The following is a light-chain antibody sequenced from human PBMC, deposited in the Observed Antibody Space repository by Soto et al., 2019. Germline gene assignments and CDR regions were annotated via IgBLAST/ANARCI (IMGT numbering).Light chain of an antibody. J-gene: IGKJ5*01. Sequence: DIQMTQSPSSLSASVGDRFTITCRASQSISSYLNWYQQKPGKAPKLLVYAASSLQSGVPSRFSGSGSGTDFTLTISSLQPEDFATYHCQQSYNAPITFGQGTRLEI. CDR3: QQSYNAPIT. CDR2: AAS. V-gene: IGKV1-39*01. CDR1: QSISSY.